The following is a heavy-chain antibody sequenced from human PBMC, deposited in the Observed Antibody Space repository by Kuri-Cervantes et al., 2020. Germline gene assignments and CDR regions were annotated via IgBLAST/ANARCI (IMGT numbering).Heavy chain of an antibody. V-gene: IGHV3-30-3*01. D-gene: IGHD6-19*01. Sequence: GGSLRLSCAASGFTFSRYTMPWLRQAPGKGLEWVAVISYDGNNKYYADSVKGRFTISRDNSKNTLYLQMNSLRAEDTAVYYCARAVAGSGYYYYYMDVWGKGTTVTVSS. CDR2: ISYDGNNK. CDR1: GFTFSRYT. J-gene: IGHJ6*03. CDR3: ARAVAGSGYYYYYMDV.